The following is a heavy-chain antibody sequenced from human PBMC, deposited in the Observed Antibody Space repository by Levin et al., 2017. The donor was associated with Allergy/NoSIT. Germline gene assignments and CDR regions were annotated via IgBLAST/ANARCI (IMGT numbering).Heavy chain of an antibody. D-gene: IGHD3-10*01. V-gene: IGHV4-34*01. J-gene: IGHJ4*02. CDR1: GGSFSTNY. CDR2: IHHRGIT. CDR3: ASVPLGFRGPFDY. Sequence: PSETLSLTCAVFGGSFSTNYWSWIRQPPGKGLEWIGEIHHRGITNYSPSLKSRVTMSVDTCKNQFSLKLTSVTATDDAVYYRASVPLGFRGPFDYWGQGTLVTVSS.